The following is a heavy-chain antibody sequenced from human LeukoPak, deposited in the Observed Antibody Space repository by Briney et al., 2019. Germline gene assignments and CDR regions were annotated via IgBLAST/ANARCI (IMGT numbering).Heavy chain of an antibody. Sequence: VASVKVSFKASGGTFISYAISWVRQAPGQGLEWMGGIIPIFGTANYAQKFQGRVTITADESTSTAYMELSSLRSEDTAVYYCVWGATTGIDYWGQGTLVTVSS. CDR1: GGTFISYA. V-gene: IGHV1-69*13. CDR2: IIPIFGTA. J-gene: IGHJ4*02. CDR3: VWGATTGIDY. D-gene: IGHD1-26*01.